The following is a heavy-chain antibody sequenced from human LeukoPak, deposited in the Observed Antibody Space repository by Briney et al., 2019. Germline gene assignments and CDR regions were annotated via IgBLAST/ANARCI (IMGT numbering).Heavy chain of an antibody. CDR1: GYTFPGYY. D-gene: IGHD3-16*02. CDR2: INPNSGGT. J-gene: IGHJ4*02. Sequence: GASVKVSCKASGYTFPGYYMHWVRQAPGQGLEWMGWINPNSGGTNYAQKFQGRVTMTRDTSISTAYMELSRLRSDDTAVYYCARAYYDYVWGSYRSPAPSDYWGQGTLVTVSS. CDR3: ARAYYDYVWGSYRSPAPSDY. V-gene: IGHV1-2*02.